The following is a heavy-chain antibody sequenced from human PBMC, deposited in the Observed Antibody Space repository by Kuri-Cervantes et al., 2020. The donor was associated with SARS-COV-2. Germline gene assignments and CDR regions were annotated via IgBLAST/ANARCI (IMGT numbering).Heavy chain of an antibody. CDR2: ISWNSGCL. CDR1: GFTFDDDA. D-gene: IGHD7-27*01. Sequence: GGSLRLSCAASGFTFDDDAMHWVRQAPGKGLEWVSRISWNSGCLGADSVKGRFTISRDNSNNTLYLQMNILRSEDTAVYYCTKDLAGLGMTHWGQGTLVTVSS. CDR3: TKDLAGLGMTH. V-gene: IGHV3-9*01. J-gene: IGHJ4*02.